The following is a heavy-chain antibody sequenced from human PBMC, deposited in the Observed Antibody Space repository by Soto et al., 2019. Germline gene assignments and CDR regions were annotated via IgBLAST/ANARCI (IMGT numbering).Heavy chain of an antibody. CDR2: ISGSGGST. D-gene: IGHD3-16*02. CDR1: GFTFSSYA. Sequence: GGSLRLSCAASGFTFSSYAMSWVRQAPGKGLEWVSAISGSGGSTYYADSVKGRFTISRDNSKNTLYLQMNSLRAEDTAVYYCAKDLSASKGAGLIMITFGGVIVCDAFDIWGQGTMVTVSS. J-gene: IGHJ3*02. CDR3: AKDLSASKGAGLIMITFGGVIVCDAFDI. V-gene: IGHV3-23*01.